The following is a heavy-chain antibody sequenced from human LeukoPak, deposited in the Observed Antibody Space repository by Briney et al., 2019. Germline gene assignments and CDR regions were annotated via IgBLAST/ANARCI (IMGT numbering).Heavy chain of an antibody. CDR2: IYSSGST. CDR3: ARGGKATVVTM. J-gene: IGHJ4*02. CDR1: GGSINSYY. D-gene: IGHD4-23*01. V-gene: IGHV4-4*07. Sequence: SEILSLTCTVSGGSINSYYWSWIRQPAGKGLEWIGRIYSSGSTNYNPSLKSRVSMSVDTSKNQFSLKLTSVTAADTAVYYCARGGKATVVTMWGQGILVTVSS.